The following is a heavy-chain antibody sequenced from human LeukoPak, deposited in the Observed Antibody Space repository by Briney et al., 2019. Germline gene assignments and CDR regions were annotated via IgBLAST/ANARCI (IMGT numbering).Heavy chain of an antibody. D-gene: IGHD6-6*01. CDR2: IIPIFGTA. CDR1: GGTFSSYA. CDR3: ASEVAARWLFDY. V-gene: IGHV1-69*13. J-gene: IGHJ4*02. Sequence: GASVKVSCKASGGTFSSYAISWVRQAPGQGLEWMGGIIPIFGTANYAQKFQGRVTITADESTSTAYMELSSLRSEDTAVYYCASEVAARWLFDYWGQGTLVTVSS.